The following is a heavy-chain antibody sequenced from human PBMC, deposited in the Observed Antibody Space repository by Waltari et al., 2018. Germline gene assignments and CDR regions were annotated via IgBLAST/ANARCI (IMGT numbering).Heavy chain of an antibody. J-gene: IGHJ4*02. Sequence: QITLKESGPTLVKPTQTLTLTCTFSGFSLSTSGVGVGWIRQPPGKALEWLALIYWNEDKRNSPSLKSRLTITKDTSKNQVVLTMTNMDPVDTATYYCAHRRDYDILTGYYSPIDYWGQGTLVTVSS. CDR3: AHRRDYDILTGYYSPIDY. D-gene: IGHD3-9*01. CDR2: IYWNEDK. V-gene: IGHV2-5*01. CDR1: GFSLSTSGVG.